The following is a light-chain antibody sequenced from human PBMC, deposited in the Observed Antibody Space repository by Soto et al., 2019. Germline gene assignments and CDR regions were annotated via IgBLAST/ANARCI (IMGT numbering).Light chain of an antibody. V-gene: IGLV2-14*01. CDR3: TSYTSSSTYV. CDR2: EVT. CDR1: SSDVGAYDY. J-gene: IGLJ1*01. Sequence: QSALTQPVSVSGSPGQSITISCTGTSSDVGAYDYVSWYQQHPGKAPKFMIYEVTNRPSGVSHRFSGSKSGNTASLTISGLQAEDEADYYCTSYTSSSTYVFGTGTKVTVL.